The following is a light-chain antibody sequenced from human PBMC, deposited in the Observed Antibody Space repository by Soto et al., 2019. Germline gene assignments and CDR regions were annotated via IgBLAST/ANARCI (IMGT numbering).Light chain of an antibody. Sequence: EIVLTQSPGTLSLSPGERATLSCRASQSVSSSYLAWYQQKPGQAPRLLIYGASSRATGIPDRFSGSGSGTDFTLTISRLEPEDFAVYYCQQYGSSPYTCGQWTKREIK. V-gene: IGKV3-20*01. CDR3: QQYGSSPYT. CDR1: QSVSSSY. CDR2: GAS. J-gene: IGKJ2*01.